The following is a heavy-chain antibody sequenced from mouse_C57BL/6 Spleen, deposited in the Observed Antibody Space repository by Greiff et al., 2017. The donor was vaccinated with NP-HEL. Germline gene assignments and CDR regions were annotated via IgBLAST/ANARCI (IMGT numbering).Heavy chain of an antibody. D-gene: IGHD1-1*01. V-gene: IGHV6-3*01. CDR3: TCKSLLRCDY. J-gene: IGHJ2*01. Sequence: EVKLVESGGGLVQPGGSMKLSCVASGFTFSNYWMNWVRQSPEKGLEWVAQIRLKSDNYATHYAESVKGRFTISRDDSKRSVYLQMNNLRAEDTGIYSCTCKSLLRCDYWGQGTTLTVSS. CDR2: IRLKSDNYAT. CDR1: GFTFSNYW.